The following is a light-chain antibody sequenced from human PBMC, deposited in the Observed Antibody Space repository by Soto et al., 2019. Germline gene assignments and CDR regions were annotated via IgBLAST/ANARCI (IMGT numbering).Light chain of an antibody. Sequence: DIQMTQSPSSLSASVGDTVTITCRASQSINNYLNWYQQKPGKAPNLLIYGASSLQSGGSSRFSGSGSETDFTLTISSLQPEDFATYSCHQSYSLPRTFGQGTKVEVK. J-gene: IGKJ1*01. CDR1: QSINNY. CDR2: GAS. V-gene: IGKV1-39*01. CDR3: HQSYSLPRT.